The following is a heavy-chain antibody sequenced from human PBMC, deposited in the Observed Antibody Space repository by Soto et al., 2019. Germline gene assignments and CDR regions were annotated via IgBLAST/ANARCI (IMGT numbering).Heavy chain of an antibody. Sequence: GGSLRLSCTASGFTFGDYAMSWFRQAPGKGLERVGFIRSKAYGGTTEYAASVKGRFTISRDDSKSIAYLQMNSLKTEDTAVYYCTRALGYCISTSCYGYYYYGMDVWGQGTTVTVSS. V-gene: IGHV3-49*03. CDR1: GFTFGDYA. CDR2: IRSKAYGGTT. D-gene: IGHD2-2*01. J-gene: IGHJ6*02. CDR3: TRALGYCISTSCYGYYYYGMDV.